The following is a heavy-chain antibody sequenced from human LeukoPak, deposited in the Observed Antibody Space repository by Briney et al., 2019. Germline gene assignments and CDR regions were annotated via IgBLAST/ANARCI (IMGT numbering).Heavy chain of an antibody. V-gene: IGHV4-31*03. CDR1: GGSISSGGYY. Sequence: SQTLSLTCTVSGGSISSGGYYWSWIRQHPGKGLEWIGYIYYSGSTYYNPSLKSRVTISVDTSKNQFSLKLSSVTAADTAVYYCAREKFDYSSSQNAQVFSDYWGQGTLVTVSS. CDR3: AREKFDYSSSQNAQVFSDY. D-gene: IGHD6-13*01. CDR2: IYYSGST. J-gene: IGHJ4*02.